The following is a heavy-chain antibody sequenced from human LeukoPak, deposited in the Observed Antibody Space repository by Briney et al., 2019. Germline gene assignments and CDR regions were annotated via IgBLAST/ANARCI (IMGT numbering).Heavy chain of an antibody. CDR2: ISAYNGNT. D-gene: IGHD5-18*01. CDR1: GYTFTSYG. J-gene: IGHJ6*04. CDR3: ARDRDAVYSYGRKGELDV. Sequence: ASVKVSCKASGYTFTSYGISWVRQAPGQGLEWMGWISAYNGNTNYAQKLQGRVTMTTDTSTSTAYMELRSLRSDDTAVYYCARDRDAVYSYGRKGELDVWGKGTTVTVSS. V-gene: IGHV1-18*01.